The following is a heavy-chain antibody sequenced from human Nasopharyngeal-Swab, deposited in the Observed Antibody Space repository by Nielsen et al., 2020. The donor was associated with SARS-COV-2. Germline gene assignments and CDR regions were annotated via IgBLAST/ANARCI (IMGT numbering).Heavy chain of an antibody. J-gene: IGHJ6*03. V-gene: IGHV1-69*13. CDR3: ARDFGSGWLDYYYYYMDV. CDR2: IIPIFGTA. D-gene: IGHD6-19*01. Sequence: SVTVSCKASGGTFSSYAISWVRQAPGQGLEWMGGIIPIFGTANYAQKFQGRVTITADESTSTAYMELSSLRSEDTAVYYCARDFGSGWLDYYYYYMDVWGKGTTVTVSS. CDR1: GGTFSSYA.